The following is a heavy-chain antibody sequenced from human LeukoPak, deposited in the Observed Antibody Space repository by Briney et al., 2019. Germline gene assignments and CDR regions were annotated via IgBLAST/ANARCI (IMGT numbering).Heavy chain of an antibody. V-gene: IGHV3-53*01. D-gene: IGHD1-26*01. Sequence: GGSLRLSCAASGFTVSSNYMSWVRQAPGKGLEWVSVIYSGGSTYYADSVKGRFTISRDNSKNTLYLQMNSLRAEDTAVYYCARDIVGATTDYWGRGTLVTVSS. CDR3: ARDIVGATTDY. J-gene: IGHJ4*02. CDR2: IYSGGST. CDR1: GFTVSSNY.